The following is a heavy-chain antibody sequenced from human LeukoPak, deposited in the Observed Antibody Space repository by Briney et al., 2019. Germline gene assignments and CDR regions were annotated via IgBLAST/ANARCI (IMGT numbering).Heavy chain of an antibody. CDR1: GFTFSSYS. CDR2: ITRTSDTI. CDR3: ARDLHFAFGI. D-gene: IGHD3-3*02. V-gene: IGHV3-48*02. Sequence: PGGYLRLSCAASGFTFSSYSMNWVRQAPGKGLEWVSYITRTSDTIYTDSVRGRFTISRDNAKNSLYLQMNSLRDEDTAVYYCARDLHFAFGIWGQGTMGTVSS. J-gene: IGHJ3*02.